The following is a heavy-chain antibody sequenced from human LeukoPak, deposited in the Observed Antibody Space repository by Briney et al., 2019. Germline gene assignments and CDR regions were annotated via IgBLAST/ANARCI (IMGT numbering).Heavy chain of an antibody. CDR2: IYYSGST. V-gene: IGHV4-39*01. Sequence: SETLSLTCTVSGGSISSSSYYWGWIRQPPGKGLEWIGSIYYSGSTYYNPSLKSRVTISVDTSKNQFSLKLSSVTAADTAVYYCARRPSSGSYSTWGRGTLVTVSS. D-gene: IGHD1-26*01. CDR1: GGSISSSSYY. J-gene: IGHJ5*02. CDR3: ARRPSSGSYST.